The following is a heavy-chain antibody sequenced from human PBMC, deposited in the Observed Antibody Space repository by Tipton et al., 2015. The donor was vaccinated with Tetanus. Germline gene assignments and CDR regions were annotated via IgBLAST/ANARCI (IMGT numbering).Heavy chain of an antibody. Sequence: TLSLTCTVSGASISNFYWSWIRQPPGKGLEWIGYIYYSGSTNYNPSLKSRVTISVDTSKNQFSLNLNSVTAADTAVYYCARHKDYYFYVMDVWGQGTTVTVSS. J-gene: IGHJ6*02. V-gene: IGHV4-59*08. CDR1: GASISNFY. CDR3: ARHKDYYFYVMDV. CDR2: IYYSGST.